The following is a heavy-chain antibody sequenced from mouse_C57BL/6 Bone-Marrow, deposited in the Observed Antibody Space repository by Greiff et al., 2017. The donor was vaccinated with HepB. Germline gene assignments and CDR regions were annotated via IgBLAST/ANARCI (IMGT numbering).Heavy chain of an antibody. J-gene: IGHJ4*01. CDR1: GYTFTSYW. V-gene: IGHV1-55*01. Sequence: QVQLKQPGAELVKPGASVKMSCKASGYTFTSYWITWVKQRPGQGLEWIGDIYPGSGSTNYNEKFKSKATLTVDTSSSTAYMQLSSLTSEDSAVYYCARGDYDYLYAMDYWGQGTSVTVSS. D-gene: IGHD2-4*01. CDR3: ARGDYDYLYAMDY. CDR2: IYPGSGST.